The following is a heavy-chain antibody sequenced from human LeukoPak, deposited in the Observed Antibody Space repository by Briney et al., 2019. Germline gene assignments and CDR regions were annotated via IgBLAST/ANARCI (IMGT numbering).Heavy chain of an antibody. CDR1: GYTFTSYA. D-gene: IGHD6-6*01. J-gene: IGHJ4*02. CDR2: VSLYHGNT. CDR3: AKNFRTLASRRTSPFDS. Sequence: ASVKVSCKASGYTFTSYAINWVRQAPGQGLEWMRWVSLYHGNTTYAQKFQGRLAMTTDKSTTTAYMELRSLTSDDTALYYCAKNFRTLASRRTSPFDSWGQGTLVIVSS. V-gene: IGHV1-18*01.